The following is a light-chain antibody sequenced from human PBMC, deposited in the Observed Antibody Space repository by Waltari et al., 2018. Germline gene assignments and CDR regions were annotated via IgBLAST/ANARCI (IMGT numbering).Light chain of an antibody. CDR3: MIWHSSAWV. J-gene: IGLJ3*02. CDR2: YKSDSDK. Sequence: QAVLTQPSSLSASPGASASLTCTLRSGINVGTYRIYWYQQKPGSPPQYLLRYKSDSDKQQGSCVPSRFSGSKDASANAGSLLISGLQSEDEADYYCMIWHSSAWVFGGGTKLTVL. CDR1: SGINVGTYR. V-gene: IGLV5-45*03.